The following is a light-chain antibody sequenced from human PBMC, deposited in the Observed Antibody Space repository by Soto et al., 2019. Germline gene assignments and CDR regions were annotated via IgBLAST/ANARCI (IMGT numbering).Light chain of an antibody. CDR1: SSDVGDSSL. CDR3: CSYASGYV. Sequence: QSALTQPASVSASPGQSVTISCTGTSSDVGDSSLVSWYQQHPGKAPKLMIYEVTKRPSGVSNRFSGSKSGNTASLTISGLQAEDEADYYCCSYASGYVFGTGTKLTVL. V-gene: IGLV2-23*02. CDR2: EVT. J-gene: IGLJ1*01.